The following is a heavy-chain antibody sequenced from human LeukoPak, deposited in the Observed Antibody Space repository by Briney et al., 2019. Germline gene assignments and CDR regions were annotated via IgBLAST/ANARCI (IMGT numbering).Heavy chain of an antibody. V-gene: IGHV3-9*01. Sequence: GGSLRLSCAASGFTFDDYAMHWVRQAPGKGLEWVSGISWNSGSIGYADSVKGRFTISRDNAKNSLYLQMNSLRAEDTALYYCAKDWQSYGSGIDYWGQGTLVTVSS. CDR2: ISWNSGSI. CDR3: AKDWQSYGSGIDY. D-gene: IGHD3-10*01. CDR1: GFTFDDYA. J-gene: IGHJ4*02.